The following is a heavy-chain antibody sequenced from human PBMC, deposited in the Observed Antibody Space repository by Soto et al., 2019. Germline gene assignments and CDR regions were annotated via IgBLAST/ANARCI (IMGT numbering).Heavy chain of an antibody. Sequence: GSLRLSCAAFGLTLSGKKYVAWVRQAPGKGLEWVSALYDVDGAFYADSVKGRFTTSSDSSKTTVYLQMNDLRPDDTAVYYCATWHEREHAYDVWGQGTTVTVSS. CDR2: LYDVDGA. CDR3: ATWHEREHAYDV. J-gene: IGHJ3*01. V-gene: IGHV3-53*01. CDR1: GLTLSGKKY. D-gene: IGHD1-1*01.